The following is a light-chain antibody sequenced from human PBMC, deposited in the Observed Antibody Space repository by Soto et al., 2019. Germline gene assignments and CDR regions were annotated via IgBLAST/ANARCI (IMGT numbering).Light chain of an antibody. V-gene: IGKV3-20*01. CDR3: QHYGTSLT. J-gene: IGKJ4*01. Sequence: EIVLTQSPATLSLSPGESATLSCRASQSVSSNLAWYKQQPGHAPSLLIHGAFRRATGIPDRFSGSGSGTDSTLTISRLEPEDFAVYYCQHYGTSLTFGEGTKVDIK. CDR1: QSVSSN. CDR2: GAF.